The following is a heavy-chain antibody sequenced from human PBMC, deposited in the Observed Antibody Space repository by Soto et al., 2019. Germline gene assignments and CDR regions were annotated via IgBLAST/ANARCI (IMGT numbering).Heavy chain of an antibody. V-gene: IGHV3-23*01. Sequence: GSLRLSCAASGFSFSTYPMVWVRQAPGKRLEAVSSISGSGGKTYYKDSVKGRFTISRDNSKNTVDLQMNSLRPEDTAVYYCAKILSTVTTYYYCMDVWGQGTTVTVSS. CDR2: ISGSGGKT. D-gene: IGHD4-17*01. CDR3: AKILSTVTTYYYCMDV. CDR1: GFSFSTYP. J-gene: IGHJ6*02.